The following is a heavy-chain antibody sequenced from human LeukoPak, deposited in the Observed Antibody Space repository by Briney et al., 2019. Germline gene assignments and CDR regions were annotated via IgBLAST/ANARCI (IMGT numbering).Heavy chain of an antibody. Sequence: GGSLRLSCAASGFTFSAYAMSWLRQAPGKGLEWVSTISANGGGTYYADSVKGRFTISRDNSKNTLYLQMNSLRAEDTAVYNCAKEFQWQQLATAADYWGQGTLVTVSS. V-gene: IGHV3-23*01. CDR1: GFTFSAYA. CDR2: ISANGGGT. D-gene: IGHD6-13*01. J-gene: IGHJ4*02. CDR3: AKEFQWQQLATAADY.